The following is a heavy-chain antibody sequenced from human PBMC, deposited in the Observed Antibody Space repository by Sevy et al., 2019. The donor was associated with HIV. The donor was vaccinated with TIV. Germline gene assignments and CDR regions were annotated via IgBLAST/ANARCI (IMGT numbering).Heavy chain of an antibody. Sequence: ASVKVSCKASGYTFTSYGISWVRQAPGQGLEWMGWISAYNGNTNYAQTLQGRVTMTTDTSTSTAYMELRSLRSDDTAVYYCARRGSGSYTYYYYGMDVWGQGTTVTVSS. CDR1: GYTFTSYG. V-gene: IGHV1-18*01. CDR3: ARRGSGSYTYYYYGMDV. D-gene: IGHD3-10*01. CDR2: ISAYNGNT. J-gene: IGHJ6*02.